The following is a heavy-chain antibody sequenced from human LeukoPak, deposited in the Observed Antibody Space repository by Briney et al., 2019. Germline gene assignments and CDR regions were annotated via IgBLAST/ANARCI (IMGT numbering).Heavy chain of an antibody. V-gene: IGHV3-21*01. J-gene: IGHJ1*01. Sequence: GGSLRLSCAASGFTFSSYSMNWVRQAPGKGLEWVSSISRSSIYIYYADSVKGRFTISRDNAKNSLYLQMNSLRAEDTAVYYCAREYYYDSSGNFQYWGQGTLVTVSS. CDR1: GFTFSSYS. D-gene: IGHD3-22*01. CDR2: ISRSSIYI. CDR3: AREYYYDSSGNFQY.